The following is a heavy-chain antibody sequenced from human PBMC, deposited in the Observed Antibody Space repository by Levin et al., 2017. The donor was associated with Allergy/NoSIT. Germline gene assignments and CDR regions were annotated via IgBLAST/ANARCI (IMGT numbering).Heavy chain of an antibody. CDR3: ARDREGISVVVVAAALDY. D-gene: IGHD2-15*01. V-gene: IGHV3-21*01. J-gene: IGHJ4*02. CDR1: GFTFSSYS. Sequence: PGGSLRLSCAASGFTFSSYSMNWVRQAPGKGLEWVSSISSSSSYIYYADSVKGRFTISRDNAKNSLYLQMNSLRAEDTAVYYCARDREGISVVVVAAALDYWGQGTLVTVSS. CDR2: ISSSSSYI.